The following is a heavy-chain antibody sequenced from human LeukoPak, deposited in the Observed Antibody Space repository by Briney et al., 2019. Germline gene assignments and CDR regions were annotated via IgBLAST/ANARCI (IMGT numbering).Heavy chain of an antibody. J-gene: IGHJ4*02. CDR3: ARPSATYYYGSGTPNFDY. Sequence: PGGSLRLSCAASGFTFSSYSMNWVRQAPGKGLEWVSSISSSSSYIYYADSVKGRFTISRDNAKNSLYLQMNSLRAEDTAVYYCARPSATYYYGSGTPNFDYWGQGTLVTVSS. CDR2: ISSSSSYI. CDR1: GFTFSSYS. V-gene: IGHV3-21*01. D-gene: IGHD3-10*01.